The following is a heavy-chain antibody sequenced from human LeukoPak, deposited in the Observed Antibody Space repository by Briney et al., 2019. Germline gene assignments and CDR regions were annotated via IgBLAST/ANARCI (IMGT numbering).Heavy chain of an antibody. CDR3: TRARASYYFDY. CDR1: GFTFGDYA. D-gene: IGHD3-10*01. V-gene: IGHV3-49*04. CDR2: IGSKDYGGTI. Sequence: PGGSLRLSCTASGFTFGDYAMSWVRQAPGQGVEGVCFIGSKDYGGTIEYAASVKGRSTISRDDSRSIAYLQMSSLKTEDTAVYYCTRARASYYFDYWGQGTLVTVSS. J-gene: IGHJ4*02.